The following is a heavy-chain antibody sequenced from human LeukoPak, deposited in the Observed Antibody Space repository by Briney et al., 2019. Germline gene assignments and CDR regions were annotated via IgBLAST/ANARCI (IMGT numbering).Heavy chain of an antibody. CDR1: GFTFTDYA. CDR2: IYHSGST. Sequence: GSLRLPCAVSGFTFTDYAMNWVRQAPGKGLEWIGEIYHSGSTNYNPSLKSRVTISVDTSKNQFSLKLSSVTAADTAVYYCARGLNPAGWYAYWGQGTLVTVSS. CDR3: ARGLNPAGWYAY. D-gene: IGHD6-19*01. J-gene: IGHJ4*02. V-gene: IGHV4-34*01.